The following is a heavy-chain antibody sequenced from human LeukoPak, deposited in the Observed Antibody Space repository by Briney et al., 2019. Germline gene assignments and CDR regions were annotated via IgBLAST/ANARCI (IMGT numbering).Heavy chain of an antibody. D-gene: IGHD4-23*01. V-gene: IGHV4-4*07. J-gene: IGHJ4*02. CDR3: ARDSPNGGEDY. Sequence: SDTLSLTCTVSGGPISRYYWSWIRQPAGKGLEWIGRIYTSGSTNYNPSLKSRVTMSVDTSKNQFSLKLSSVTAADTAVYYCARDSPNGGEDYWGQGTLVTVSS. CDR1: GGPISRYY. CDR2: IYTSGST.